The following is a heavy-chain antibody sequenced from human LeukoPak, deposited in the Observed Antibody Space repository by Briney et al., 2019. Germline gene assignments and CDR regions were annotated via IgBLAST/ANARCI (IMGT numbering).Heavy chain of an antibody. CDR2: IYYSGSN. J-gene: IGHJ4*02. Sequence: SETLSLTCTVSGGSISSSSYYWGWIRQPPGKGLEWIGSIYYSGSNYYNPSLKSRVTMSVDTSKKQFSLRLSSVTAADTAVYYCAGQGGSHPFDYWGQGTLVTVSS. V-gene: IGHV4-39*01. CDR3: AGQGGSHPFDY. D-gene: IGHD1-26*01. CDR1: GGSISSSSYY.